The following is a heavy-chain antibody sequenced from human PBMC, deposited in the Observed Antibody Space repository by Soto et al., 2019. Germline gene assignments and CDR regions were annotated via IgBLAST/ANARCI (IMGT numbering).Heavy chain of an antibody. V-gene: IGHV4-59*01. CDR1: GGSISNYY. CDR3: AKDSGYNYGYFRWFDH. D-gene: IGHD5-18*01. CDR2: IFYSGST. Sequence: SETLSLTCTVSGGSISNYYWSWIRQPPGRGLEWIGHIFYSGSTNYNPALESRVTISVDTSKSQFSLKLSSVTAADTAVYYCAKDSGYNYGYFRWFDHWGQGTLVT. J-gene: IGHJ5*02.